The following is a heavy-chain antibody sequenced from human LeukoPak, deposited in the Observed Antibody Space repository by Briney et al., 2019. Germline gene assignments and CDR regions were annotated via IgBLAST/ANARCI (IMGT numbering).Heavy chain of an antibody. CDR1: GFTFSSYG. CDR3: ARIPGGNRVVLNYQFDF. J-gene: IGHJ4*02. Sequence: GRSLRLSCAASGFTFSSYGMHWVRQAPGKGLEWVAVVSDDGTNKYYADSVKGRFTISRDNSKNTLYLQMNSLRADGTAVYYCARIPGGNRVVLNYQFDFWGQGTLVTVSS. CDR2: VSDDGTNK. D-gene: IGHD4-23*01. V-gene: IGHV3-30*05.